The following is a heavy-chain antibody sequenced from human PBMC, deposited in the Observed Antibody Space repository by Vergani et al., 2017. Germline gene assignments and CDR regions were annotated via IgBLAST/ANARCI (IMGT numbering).Heavy chain of an antibody. J-gene: IGHJ4*02. CDR3: ARDGVAGSIDY. CDR2: IGTAGDT. CDR1: GFTFSSYD. D-gene: IGHD6-19*01. Sequence: VQLVESGGGLVKPGGSLRLSCAASGFTFSSYDMHWVRQATGKGLEWVSAIGTAGDTYYPGSVKGRFTISRENAKNSLYLQMNSLRAGDTAVYYCARDGVAGSIDYWGQGTLVTVSS. V-gene: IGHV3-13*04.